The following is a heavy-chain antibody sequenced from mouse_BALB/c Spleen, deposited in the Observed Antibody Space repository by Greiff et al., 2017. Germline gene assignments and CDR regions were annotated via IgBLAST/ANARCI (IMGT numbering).Heavy chain of an antibody. CDR3: ARRESPLYYYAMDY. CDR2: ISSGGGST. J-gene: IGHJ4*01. V-gene: IGHV5-12-1*01. D-gene: IGHD6-5*01. CDR1: GFDFSSYD. Sequence: EVKLVESGGGLVQPGGSRKLSCAASGFDFSSYDMSWVRQTPEKRLEWVAYISSGGGSTYYPDTVKGRFTISRDNAKNTLYLQMSSLKSEDTAMYYCARRESPLYYYAMDYWGQGTSVTVSS.